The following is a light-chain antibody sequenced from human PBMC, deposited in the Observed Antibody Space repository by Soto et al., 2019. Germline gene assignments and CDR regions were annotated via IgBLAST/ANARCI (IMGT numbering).Light chain of an antibody. CDR1: QTVSSGY. CDR2: DAS. CDR3: QQYENSPPYT. J-gene: IGKJ2*01. Sequence: EIVLTQSPVTLSLSPGERATLSCGASQTVSSGYLAWYQQRPGLAPRLLIYDASSRATGIPDRFSGSGSGTDFSLTISRLEPEDFAVYYCQQYENSPPYTFGQGTKLEIK. V-gene: IGKV3D-20*01.